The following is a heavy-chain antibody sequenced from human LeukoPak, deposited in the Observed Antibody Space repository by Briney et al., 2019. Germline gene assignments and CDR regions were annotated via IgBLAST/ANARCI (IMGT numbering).Heavy chain of an antibody. CDR3: VREWSAQGKDTSGSYFAPLDH. CDR1: GFAFSSYA. Sequence: GGSLRLSCAACGFAFSSYAMSWLRQAPGKGLEWVSTIHDDGGKSYYADSVKGLFTISRDNSRNTLNLQMDGLRAEDTAVCYSVREWSAQGKDTSGSYFAPLDHWGQGTQVTVSS. V-gene: IGHV3-23*01. J-gene: IGHJ4*02. CDR2: IHDDGGKS. D-gene: IGHD3-10*01.